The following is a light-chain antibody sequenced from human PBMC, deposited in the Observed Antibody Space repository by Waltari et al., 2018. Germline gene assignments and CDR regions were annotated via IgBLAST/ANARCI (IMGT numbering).Light chain of an antibody. CDR2: DVS. V-gene: IGLV2-14*01. Sequence: QSALTQPASVSGSPGQSIPIPCTGTSSDIGGYNYVSWYQQHVGKAPKLMIYDVSKRPSGVSYRFSGSKSGNTASLTISGLQAEDEADYYCSSYTGSSTWVFGGGTKLTVL. CDR1: SSDIGGYNY. J-gene: IGLJ3*02. CDR3: SSYTGSSTWV.